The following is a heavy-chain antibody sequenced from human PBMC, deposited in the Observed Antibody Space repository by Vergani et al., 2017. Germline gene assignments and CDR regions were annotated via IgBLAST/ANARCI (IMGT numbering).Heavy chain of an antibody. D-gene: IGHD5-18*01. CDR3: AREAHTAKRSYGMDV. CDR1: GFTFSDHY. Sequence: EVQLVESGGGLVQPGGSLRFSCAASGFTFSDHYMDWVRQAPGKGLEWVGRTRNKANSYTTEYAASVKGRFTISRDDSKNSLYLQMSSLKTEDTAVYYCAREAHTAKRSYGMDVWGQGTTVTVSS. CDR2: TRNKANSYTT. V-gene: IGHV3-72*01. J-gene: IGHJ6*02.